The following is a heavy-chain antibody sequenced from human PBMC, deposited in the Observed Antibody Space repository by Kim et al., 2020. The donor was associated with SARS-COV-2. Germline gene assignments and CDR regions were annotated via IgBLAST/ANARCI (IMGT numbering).Heavy chain of an antibody. V-gene: IGHV1-8*01. CDR2: MNPNSGNT. Sequence: ASVKVSCKASGYTFTSYDINWVRQATGQGLEWMGWMNPNSGNTGYAQKFQGRVTMTRNTSISTAYMELSSLRSEDTAVYYCARGHLKSIVVVIAPRTYYYYMDVWGKGTPVTVSS. D-gene: IGHD2-21*01. CDR3: ARGHLKSIVVVIAPRTYYYYMDV. J-gene: IGHJ6*03. CDR1: GYTFTSYD.